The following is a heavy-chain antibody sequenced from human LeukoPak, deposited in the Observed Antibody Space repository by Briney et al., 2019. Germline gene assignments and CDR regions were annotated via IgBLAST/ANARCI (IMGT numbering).Heavy chain of an antibody. V-gene: IGHV3-23*01. CDR1: GFTFSSYA. CDR2: ISGSGGST. D-gene: IGHD3-3*01. J-gene: IGHJ4*02. Sequence: GGSLRLSCAASGFTFSSYAMSWVRQAPGKGLEWVSAISGSGGSTYYADSVKGRSTISRDNSKNTLYLQMNRLRAEDTAVYYCAKRYYDFWSGYYHHSDYWGQGTLVTVSS. CDR3: AKRYYDFWSGYYHHSDY.